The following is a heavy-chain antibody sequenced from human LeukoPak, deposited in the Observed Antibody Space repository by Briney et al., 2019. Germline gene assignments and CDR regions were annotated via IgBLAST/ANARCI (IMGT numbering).Heavy chain of an antibody. V-gene: IGHV3-30*19. J-gene: IGHJ4*02. CDR3: ARGQASFDFDS. CDR1: GFTFSSYG. Sequence: PGRSLRLSCAASGFTFSSYGMHWVRQAPGKGLEWVAVIWYDGSNKYYADSVKGRFTISRDNSKNTLSLQMNSLRVEDTAVYYCARGQASFDFDSWGQGTLVTVSS. CDR2: IWYDGSNK.